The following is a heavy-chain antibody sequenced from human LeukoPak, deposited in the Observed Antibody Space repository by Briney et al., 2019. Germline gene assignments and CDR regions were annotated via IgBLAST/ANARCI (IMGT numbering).Heavy chain of an antibody. CDR1: GFTFSSYG. J-gene: IGHJ4*02. D-gene: IGHD2/OR15-2a*01. CDR3: AKDLLFDY. CDR2: ISYDGSNK. V-gene: IGHV3-30*18. Sequence: QTGGSLRLSCAASGFTFSSYGMHWVRQAPGKGLEWVAVISYDGSNKYYADSVKGRFTISRDNSKNTLYLQMSSLRAEDTAVYYCAKDLLFDYWGQGTLVTVSS.